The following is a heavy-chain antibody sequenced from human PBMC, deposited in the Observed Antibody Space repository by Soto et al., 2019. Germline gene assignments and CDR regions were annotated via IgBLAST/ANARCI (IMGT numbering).Heavy chain of an antibody. CDR2: IDGSGGDT. Sequence: EVQLLESGGGLVQPGGSLRLSCAASGFTFSSFAMGCVRQAPGTVLEWVSVIDGSGGDTSFADSVKGRFSISRDNAKNTLYLDMNSLRAEDTARYYCAKEIVAAAYVETSAFDFWGQGTLVTVSS. CDR3: AKEIVAAAYVETSAFDF. D-gene: IGHD5-12*01. J-gene: IGHJ4*02. CDR1: GFTFSSFA. V-gene: IGHV3-23*01.